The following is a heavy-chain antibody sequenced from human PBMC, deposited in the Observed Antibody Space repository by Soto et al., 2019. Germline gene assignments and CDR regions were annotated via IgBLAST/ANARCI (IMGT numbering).Heavy chain of an antibody. Sequence: QVQLQWSGPGLVKPSHTLSLTCTVSGVSITGGGYYLSRIRQHPGKGLEWIGYIYYSGSTYYNPSLKSRGTISVDTSTTQCSLKLSSVTAADTAVYYCARDSSGSYPRFDYWGQGTLVTVSS. CDR2: IYYSGST. V-gene: IGHV4-31*03. J-gene: IGHJ4*02. CDR1: GVSITGGGYY. D-gene: IGHD1-26*01. CDR3: ARDSSGSYPRFDY.